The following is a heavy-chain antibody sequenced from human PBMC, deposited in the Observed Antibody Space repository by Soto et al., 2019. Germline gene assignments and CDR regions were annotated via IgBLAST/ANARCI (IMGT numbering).Heavy chain of an antibody. CDR1: GGSISSGGYS. CDR2: IYHSGST. V-gene: IGHV4-30-2*01. J-gene: IGHJ5*02. CDR3: ARGYCSSTSCPRYNWFDP. Sequence: SETLSLTCAVSGGSISSGGYSWSWIRQPPGKGLEWIGYIYHSGSTYYNPSLKSRVTISVDRSKNQFSLKLSSVTAADTAVYYCARGYCSSTSCPRYNWFDPWGQGTLVTAPQ. D-gene: IGHD2-2*01.